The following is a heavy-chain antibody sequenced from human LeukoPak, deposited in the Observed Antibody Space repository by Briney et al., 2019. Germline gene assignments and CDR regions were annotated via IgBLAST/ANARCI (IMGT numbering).Heavy chain of an antibody. CDR3: ARDQAVAGTWNWYFDL. CDR2: IYYSGST. V-gene: IGHV4-30-4*08. Sequence: PSQTLSLTCTVSGGSISSGDYYWSWIRQPPGKGLEWIGYIYYSGSTYDNPSLKSRVTISVDTSKNQFSLKLSSVTAADTAVYYCARDQAVAGTWNWYFDLWGRGTLVTVSS. J-gene: IGHJ2*01. CDR1: GGSISSGDYY. D-gene: IGHD6-19*01.